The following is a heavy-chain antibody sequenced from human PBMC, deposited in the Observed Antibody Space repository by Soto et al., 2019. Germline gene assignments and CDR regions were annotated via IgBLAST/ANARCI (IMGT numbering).Heavy chain of an antibody. D-gene: IGHD6-13*01. V-gene: IGHV4-4*07. J-gene: IGHJ3*02. Sequence: SETLSLTCTVSGGSISSYYWSWIRQPAGKGLEWIGRIYTSGSTNYNPSLKSRVTMSVDTSKNQFSLKLSSVTAADTAVYYCARTIAAAGTRAFDIWGQWTMVTVSS. CDR3: ARTIAAAGTRAFDI. CDR2: IYTSGST. CDR1: GGSISSYY.